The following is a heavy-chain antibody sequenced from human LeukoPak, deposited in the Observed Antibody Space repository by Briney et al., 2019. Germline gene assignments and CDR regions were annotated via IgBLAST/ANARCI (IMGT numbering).Heavy chain of an antibody. CDR1: GLTFSSYA. CDR2: ISGSGGST. V-gene: IGHV3-23*01. D-gene: IGHD5-12*01. Sequence: QPGGSLRLSCAVSGLTFSSYAMSWVRQAPGEGLEWVSAISGSGGSTYYADSVKGRFTISRDSSKNTLYLQMNSLRAEDTAVYYCAKPGGYGGYDVYSGFGYWGQGTLVTVSS. J-gene: IGHJ4*02. CDR3: AKPGGYGGYDVYSGFGY.